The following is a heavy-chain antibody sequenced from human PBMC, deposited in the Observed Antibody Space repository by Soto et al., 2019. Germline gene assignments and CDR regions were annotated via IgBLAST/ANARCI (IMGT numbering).Heavy chain of an antibody. CDR1: GGSISSYY. CDR3: ARGKIWIDY. CDR2: IYYSGST. J-gene: IGHJ4*02. D-gene: IGHD3-10*01. V-gene: IGHV4-59*01. Sequence: PSETLSLTCTVSGGSISSYYWSWIRQPPGKGLEWIGYIYYSGSTNYNPSLKSRVTISVDTSKNQFSLKLSSVTAADTAVYYCARGKIWIDYWGQGTLVTVSS.